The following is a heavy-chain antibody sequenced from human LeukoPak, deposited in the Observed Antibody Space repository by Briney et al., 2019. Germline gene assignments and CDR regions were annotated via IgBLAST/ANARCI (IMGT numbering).Heavy chain of an antibody. CDR3: ARDVLYYDFWSGFDY. D-gene: IGHD3-3*01. CDR1: GYTFTGYY. J-gene: IGHJ4*02. V-gene: IGHV1-2*02. CDR2: INPNSGGT. Sequence: ASVKVSCKASGYTFTGYYMHWVRQAPGQGLEWMGWINPNSGGTNYGQKFQGRVTMTRDTSIRTSYMELSRLRSDDTAVYSCARDVLYYDFWSGFDYWGQGTLVTVSS.